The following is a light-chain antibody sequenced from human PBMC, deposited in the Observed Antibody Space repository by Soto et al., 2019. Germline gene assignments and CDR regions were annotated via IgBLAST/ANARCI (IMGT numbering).Light chain of an antibody. J-gene: IGKJ2*01. Sequence: DIQMTQSPYSLSASVGDRVTITCRASQSISSYLNWYQQKPGKAPKLLIYAASSLQSGVPSRFSGSGSGTDFTLTISSLQPEDFATYYCQQSYSTPMYTFGQGTNLEIK. V-gene: IGKV1-39*01. CDR1: QSISSY. CDR2: AAS. CDR3: QQSYSTPMYT.